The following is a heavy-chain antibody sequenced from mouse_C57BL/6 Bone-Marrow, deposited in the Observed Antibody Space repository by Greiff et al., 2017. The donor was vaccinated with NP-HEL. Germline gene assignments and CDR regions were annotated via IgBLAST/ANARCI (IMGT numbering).Heavy chain of an antibody. V-gene: IGHV3-8*01. J-gene: IGHJ1*03. Sequence: EVMLVESGPGLAKPSQTLSLTCSVTGYSITSDYWNWIRKFPGNKLEYMGYISYSGSTYYNPSLKSRISITRDTSKNQYYLQLNSVTTEDTATYYCARGVYGSSYVDWWYFDVWGTGTTVTVSS. CDR2: ISYSGST. CDR1: GYSITSDY. D-gene: IGHD1-1*01. CDR3: ARGVYGSSYVDWWYFDV.